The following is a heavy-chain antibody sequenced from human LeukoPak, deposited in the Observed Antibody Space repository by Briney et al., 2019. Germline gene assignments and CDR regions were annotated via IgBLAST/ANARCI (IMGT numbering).Heavy chain of an antibody. CDR2: IWYDGSNK. Sequence: GGSLRLSCAASGFTFSSYGMHWVRQAPGKGLEWVAVIWYDGSNKYYADSVKGRFTISRDNSKNTLYLQMNSLRAEDTAVYYCARDYAVGESFDIWGQGTLVTVSS. D-gene: IGHD3-16*01. CDR3: ARDYAVGESFDI. V-gene: IGHV3-33*01. CDR1: GFTFSSYG. J-gene: IGHJ3*02.